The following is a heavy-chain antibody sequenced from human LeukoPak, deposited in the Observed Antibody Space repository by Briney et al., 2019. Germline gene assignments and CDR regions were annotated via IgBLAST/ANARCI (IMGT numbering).Heavy chain of an antibody. V-gene: IGHV1-2*06. D-gene: IGHD4-17*01. Sequence: ASVKVSCKASGYTFTGYYMHWVRQAPGQGLEWMGRINPNSGGTNYAQKFQGRDTMTRDTSISTAYMELSRLRSDDTAVYYCARGGTTVTTYYFDYWGQGTLVTVSS. CDR2: INPNSGGT. CDR1: GYTFTGYY. CDR3: ARGGTTVTTYYFDY. J-gene: IGHJ4*02.